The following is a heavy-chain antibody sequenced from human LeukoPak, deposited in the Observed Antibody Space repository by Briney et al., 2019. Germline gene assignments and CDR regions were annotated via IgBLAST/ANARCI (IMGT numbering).Heavy chain of an antibody. D-gene: IGHD1-14*01. Sequence: ASVKVSCKASGFTFTSSAMQWVRQARGQRLEWIGWIVVGSGSTSYAQKFQERVTITRDMSTSTAYMELSSLRSEDTAVYYCAASLTPYYYYYMDVWGKGTTVTVSS. CDR2: IVVGSGST. CDR3: AASLTPYYYYYMDV. CDR1: GFTFTSSA. J-gene: IGHJ6*03. V-gene: IGHV1-58*02.